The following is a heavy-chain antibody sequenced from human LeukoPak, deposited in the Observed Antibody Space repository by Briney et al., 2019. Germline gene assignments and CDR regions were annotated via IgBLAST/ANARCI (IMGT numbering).Heavy chain of an antibody. CDR2: ISSSSSYI. D-gene: IGHD3-22*01. CDR1: GFTFSSYS. CDR3: ARDTSNPMTDYYMDV. V-gene: IGHV3-21*01. J-gene: IGHJ6*03. Sequence: GGSLRLSCAASGFTFSSYSMNWVRQAPGKGLEWVSSISSSSSYIYYADSVKGRFTISRDNSKNTLYLQMNSLRAEDTAVYYCARDTSNPMTDYYMDVWGKGTTVTVSS.